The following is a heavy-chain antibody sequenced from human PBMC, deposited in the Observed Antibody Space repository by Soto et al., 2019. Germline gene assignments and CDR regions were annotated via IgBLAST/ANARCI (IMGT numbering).Heavy chain of an antibody. V-gene: IGHV3-23*01. CDR2: ISSAVNT. Sequence: VSLRLSCAGSGFTFSNYAMSWVRQAPGKGLEWVSAISSAVNTYYADSVKGRFTISRDNSKNTLSLQMNSLRAEDTAVYYCAKQVRDGTSSPYYFDYWGQGTLVTVSS. CDR1: GFTFSNYA. D-gene: IGHD6-6*01. J-gene: IGHJ4*02. CDR3: AKQVRDGTSSPYYFDY.